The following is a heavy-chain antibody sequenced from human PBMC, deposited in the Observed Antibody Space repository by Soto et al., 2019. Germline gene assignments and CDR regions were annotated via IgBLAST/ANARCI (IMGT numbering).Heavy chain of an antibody. J-gene: IGHJ4*01. D-gene: IGHD6-25*01. V-gene: IGHV3-74*01. Sequence: EVQLVESGGGLVQPGGSLRLSCAASGFTFSDYWMHWVRQVPGKGPVWVSRIISDVSSTIYADSVKGRFTISRDNAKNTLYLQMNSLRAEDTAVYYCARSAYPYYFDSWGQGTLVSVSS. CDR1: GFTFSDYW. CDR3: ARSAYPYYFDS. CDR2: IISDVSST.